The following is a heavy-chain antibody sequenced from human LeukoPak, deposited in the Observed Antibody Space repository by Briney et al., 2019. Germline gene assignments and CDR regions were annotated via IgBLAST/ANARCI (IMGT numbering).Heavy chain of an antibody. CDR3: AKPARTDYTDY. CDR1: GFTFSSYA. V-gene: IGHV3-23*01. CDR2: ISGSSGRT. D-gene: IGHD1-14*01. Sequence: GGSLRLSCAASGFTFSSYAMNWVRQAPGKGLEWVSAISGSSGRTYYADFVKGRFTISRDNSKNTLYLQMNSLRAEDTAIYYCAKPARTDYTDYWXQGTLVTVSS. J-gene: IGHJ4*02.